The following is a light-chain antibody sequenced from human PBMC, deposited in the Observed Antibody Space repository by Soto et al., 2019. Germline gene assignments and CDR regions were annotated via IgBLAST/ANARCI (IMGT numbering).Light chain of an antibody. Sequence: EIVLTQSPGTLSLSPGERATLSCRASQAVGTYLAWYQQKPGQAPRLLIYGASSRATGIPDRFSGSTSGTDFTLTISRLEPEDFAVYYCQQYVSIPLTFGGGNKVEIK. J-gene: IGKJ4*01. CDR1: QAVGTY. V-gene: IGKV3-20*01. CDR3: QQYVSIPLT. CDR2: GAS.